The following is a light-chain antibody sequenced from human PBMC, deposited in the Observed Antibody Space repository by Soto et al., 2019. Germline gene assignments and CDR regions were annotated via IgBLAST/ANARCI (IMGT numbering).Light chain of an antibody. CDR1: QTISSY. V-gene: IGKV1-39*01. Sequence: DIQMTQSPTSLSASVGDSVTISCRASQTISSYLNWYQQQPGKAPKLLIYSASTLQTGVPSRFSGSGFGTDYTLTISSLRPADFATYYCQQTFKTPHTFGQGTKVDIK. J-gene: IGKJ2*01. CDR3: QQTFKTPHT. CDR2: SAS.